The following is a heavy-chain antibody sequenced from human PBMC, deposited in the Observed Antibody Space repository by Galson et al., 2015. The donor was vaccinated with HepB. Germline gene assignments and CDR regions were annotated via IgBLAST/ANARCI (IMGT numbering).Heavy chain of an antibody. J-gene: IGHJ4*02. D-gene: IGHD2-2*01. CDR1: GFIFSDSS. Sequence: SLRLSCAASGFIFSDSSIHWVRQSSGKGLEWVGRIRTKATNYATEYAASVRGRFTISRDDSKTTAYLQMNSLKTEDMAVYYCTTVIPTAASFDYWGRGTLVAVSS. V-gene: IGHV3-73*01. CDR3: TTVIPTAASFDY. CDR2: IRTKATNYAT.